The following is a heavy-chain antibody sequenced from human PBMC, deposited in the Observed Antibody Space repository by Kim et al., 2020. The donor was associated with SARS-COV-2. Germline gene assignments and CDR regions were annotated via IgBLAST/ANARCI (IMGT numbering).Heavy chain of an antibody. Sequence: GGSLRLSCAASGFTFSSYSMNWVRQAPGKGLEWVSSISSSSYIYYADSVKGRFTISRDNAKNSLYLQMNSLRAEDTAVYYCARGIYDSTYDSSGYPLNGMDVWGQGTTVTVSS. D-gene: IGHD3-22*01. V-gene: IGHV3-21*01. CDR2: ISSSSYI. J-gene: IGHJ6*02. CDR3: ARGIYDSTYDSSGYPLNGMDV. CDR1: GFTFSSYS.